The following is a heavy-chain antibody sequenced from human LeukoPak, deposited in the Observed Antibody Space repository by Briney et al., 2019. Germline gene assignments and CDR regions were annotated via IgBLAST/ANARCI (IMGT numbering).Heavy chain of an antibody. CDR2: INPNSGGT. CDR3: ANGLAYCGGDCYRAGAFDI. D-gene: IGHD2-21*02. Sequence: ASVKVSCKASGYTFTGYYMHWVRQAPGQGLEWMGWINPNSGGTNYAQKFQGRVTMTRDTSISTAYMELSRLRSDDTAVYYCANGLAYCGGDCYRAGAFDIWGQGTMVTVSS. J-gene: IGHJ3*02. CDR1: GYTFTGYY. V-gene: IGHV1-2*02.